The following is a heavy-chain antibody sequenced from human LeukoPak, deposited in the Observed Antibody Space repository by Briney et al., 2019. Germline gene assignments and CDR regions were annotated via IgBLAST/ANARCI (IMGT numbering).Heavy chain of an antibody. CDR2: IYYSGST. V-gene: IGHV4-59*01. CDR1: GGSISSYY. CDR3: ARELERRNGHAFDI. J-gene: IGHJ3*02. D-gene: IGHD1-1*01. Sequence: SETLSLTCAVSGGSISSYYWSWIRQPPGKGLEWIGYIYYSGSTNYNPSLKSRVTISVDTSKNQFSLKLSSVTAADTAVYYCARELERRNGHAFDIWGQGTMVTVSS.